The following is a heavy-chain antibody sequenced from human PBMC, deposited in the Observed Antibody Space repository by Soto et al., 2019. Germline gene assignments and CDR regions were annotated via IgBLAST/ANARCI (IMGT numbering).Heavy chain of an antibody. V-gene: IGHV1-69*13. CDR1: GGTFSSYA. Sequence: GASVKVSCKASGGTFSSYAISWVRQAPGQGLEWMGGIIPIFGKTNYAQKFQGRVTITADESASTAYMELSGLRSEDTAVYSCARDLGFGLSDYWGQGTLVTVSS. J-gene: IGHJ4*02. CDR2: IIPIFGKT. CDR3: ARDLGFGLSDY. D-gene: IGHD3-10*01.